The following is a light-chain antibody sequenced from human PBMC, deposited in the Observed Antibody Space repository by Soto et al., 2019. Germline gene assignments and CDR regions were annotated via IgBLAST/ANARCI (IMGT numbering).Light chain of an antibody. CDR1: QSVGITY. Sequence: EIVLTQSPGTLSLSPGERATLSCRASQSVGITYLAWYQQKPGQAPRLLIYGASSRATGIPDRFSGSGSGTDFTLTISRLEPEDFAVYYCQEYGSSRTFGQGTTVEIK. V-gene: IGKV3-20*01. CDR3: QEYGSSRT. J-gene: IGKJ1*01. CDR2: GAS.